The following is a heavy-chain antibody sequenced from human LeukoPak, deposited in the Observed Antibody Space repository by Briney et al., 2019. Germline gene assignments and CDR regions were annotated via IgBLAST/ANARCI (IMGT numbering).Heavy chain of an antibody. V-gene: IGHV3-66*01. CDR3: ARDPDP. CDR2: IYSADST. Sequence: GGSLRLSCAASGFTVGSNYMSWVRQAPGKGLEWVSIIYSADSTYYADSVRGRFTISRDNSKNTLYLQMNSLRAEDTAVYYCARDPDPWGQGTLVTVSS. J-gene: IGHJ5*02. CDR1: GFTVGSNY.